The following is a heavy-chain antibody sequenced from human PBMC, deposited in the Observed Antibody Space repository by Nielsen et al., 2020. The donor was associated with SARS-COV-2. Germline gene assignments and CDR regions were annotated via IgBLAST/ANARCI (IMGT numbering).Heavy chain of an antibody. CDR2: INTNTGNP. Sequence: ASVKVSCKASGYTFTSYAMNWVRQAPGQGLEWMGWINTNTGNPTYAQGFTGRFVFSLDTSVSTAYLQISSLKAEDTAVYYCAREIRRITIFGVVTDNYFDYWGQGTLVTVSS. CDR3: AREIRRITIFGVVTDNYFDY. V-gene: IGHV7-4-1*02. D-gene: IGHD3-3*01. J-gene: IGHJ4*02. CDR1: GYTFTSYA.